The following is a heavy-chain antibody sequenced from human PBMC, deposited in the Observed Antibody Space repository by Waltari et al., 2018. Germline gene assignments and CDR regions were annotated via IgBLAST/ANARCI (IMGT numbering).Heavy chain of an antibody. Sequence: QVQLQESGPGLVRPSETLSLTCDVSGYFINTGFFWGWIRQPPGKGLEWIGNIYHDGTDYHSPVLKTRLTFSLDASNNQFSLRLTFVTVADSAHYYWARQTLGYCTCDACRRLETWGQGILVTVSS. D-gene: IGHD2-8*02. CDR3: ARQTLGYCTCDACRRLET. CDR2: IYHDGTD. J-gene: IGHJ5*02. V-gene: IGHV4-38-2*01. CDR1: GYFINTGFF.